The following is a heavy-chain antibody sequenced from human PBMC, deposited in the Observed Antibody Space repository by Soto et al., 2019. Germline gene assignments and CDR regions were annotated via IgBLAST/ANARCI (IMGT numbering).Heavy chain of an antibody. CDR2: INWNGGST. CDR1: GFTFDDYG. Sequence: EVQLVESGGGVVRPGGSLRLSCAASGFTFDDYGMSWVRQAPGKGLEWVSGINWNGGSTGYADSVKGRFTISRDNAKNSLYLQMNSLGAEDTALYHCARDATGYGSGRSYYYYMDVWGKGTTVTVSS. CDR3: ARDATGYGSGRSYYYYMDV. J-gene: IGHJ6*03. V-gene: IGHV3-20*01. D-gene: IGHD3-10*01.